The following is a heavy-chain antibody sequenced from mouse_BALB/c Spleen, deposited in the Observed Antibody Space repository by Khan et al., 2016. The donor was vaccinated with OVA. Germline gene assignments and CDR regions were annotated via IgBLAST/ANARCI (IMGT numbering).Heavy chain of an antibody. CDR3: ASHLTGSFAY. D-gene: IGHD4-1*01. V-gene: IGHV5-6*01. CDR1: GFTFSSYS. J-gene: IGHJ3*01. CDR2: ISSGGDYT. Sequence: EVELVESGGDLVKPRGSLKLSCAASGFTFSSYSMSWVRQTPDKRLEWVATISSGGDYTYYPDSVKVRFTISRDNAKNTLYLQMSSLKSEDTAMYYCASHLTGSFAYWGQGTLVTVSA.